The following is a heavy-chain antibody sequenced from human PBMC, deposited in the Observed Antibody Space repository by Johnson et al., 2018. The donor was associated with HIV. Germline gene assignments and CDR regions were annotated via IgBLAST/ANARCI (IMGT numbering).Heavy chain of an antibody. D-gene: IGHD3-3*01. J-gene: IGHJ3*02. Sequence: MHWVRQAPGKGLEWVSGISWNSGSIGYADSVKGRFTISRDNAKNSLYLQMNSLKTEDTGVYYCATDLGLEWSEGDDAFDIWGQGTMVTVSS. V-gene: IGHV3-9*01. CDR3: ATDLGLEWSEGDDAFDI. CDR2: ISWNSGSI.